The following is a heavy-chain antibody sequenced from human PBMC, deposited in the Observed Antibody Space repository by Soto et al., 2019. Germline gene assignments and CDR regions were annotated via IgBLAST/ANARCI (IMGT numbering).Heavy chain of an antibody. D-gene: IGHD1-1*01. Sequence: SGYTFTSYAMHWVRQAPGQRLEWMGWINAGNGNTKYSQKFQGRVTITRDTSASTAYMELSSLRSEDTAVYYCARSDLDWNDWYYYYGMDVWGQGTTVTVSS. CDR3: ARSDLDWNDWYYYYGMDV. CDR1: GYTFTSYA. CDR2: INAGNGNT. V-gene: IGHV1-3*01. J-gene: IGHJ6*02.